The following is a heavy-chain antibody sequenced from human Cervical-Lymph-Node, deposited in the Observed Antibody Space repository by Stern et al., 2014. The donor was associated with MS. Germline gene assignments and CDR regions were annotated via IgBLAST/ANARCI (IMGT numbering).Heavy chain of an antibody. CDR2: IVVGSGNT. D-gene: IGHD7-27*01. CDR1: GVTFSSSL. J-gene: IGHJ4*02. V-gene: IGHV1-58*01. CDR3: AADDQTGGSSAPIDY. Sequence: QMQLVQSGPEVKKPGTSVKVSCKASGVTFSSSLVQWVRQARGQRLEWIGWIVVGSGNTNYAQKFQERVTITRDMSTTTAYMELSSLRSEDTAVYYCAADDQTGGSSAPIDYWGQGTLVTVSS.